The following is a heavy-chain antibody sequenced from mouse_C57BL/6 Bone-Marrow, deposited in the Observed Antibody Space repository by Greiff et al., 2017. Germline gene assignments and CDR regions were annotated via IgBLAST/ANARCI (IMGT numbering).Heavy chain of an antibody. Sequence: EVHLVESGPGLVKPSQSLSLTCSVTGYSITSGYYWNWIRQFPGNKLEWMGYISYDGSNNYNPSLKNRISITRDTSKNQFFLKLNSVTTEDTATYYCARGSEFAYWGQGTLVTVSA. D-gene: IGHD1-1*01. CDR3: ARGSEFAY. CDR2: ISYDGSN. CDR1: GYSITSGYY. J-gene: IGHJ3*01. V-gene: IGHV3-6*01.